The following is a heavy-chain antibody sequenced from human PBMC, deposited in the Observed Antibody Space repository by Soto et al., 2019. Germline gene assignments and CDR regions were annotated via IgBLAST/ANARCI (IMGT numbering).Heavy chain of an antibody. Sequence: PGGSLRLSCAASGFSFSDYYMSWIRQAPGKGLEWVSYISSSSSYTNYADSVKGRFTISRDNAKNSLYLQMNSLRAEDTAVYYCAREYWSEGYDSSGYELWGQGTLVTVSS. CDR3: AREYWSEGYDSSGYEL. CDR2: ISSSSSYT. D-gene: IGHD3-22*01. CDR1: GFSFSDYY. V-gene: IGHV3-11*05. J-gene: IGHJ4*02.